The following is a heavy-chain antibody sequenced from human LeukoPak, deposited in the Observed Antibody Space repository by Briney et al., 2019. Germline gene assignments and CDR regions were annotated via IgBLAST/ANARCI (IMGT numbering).Heavy chain of an antibody. V-gene: IGHV4-38-2*02. CDR2: IYHSGST. J-gene: IGHJ4*02. CDR3: ARDPYFDY. Sequence: PSETLSLTCTVSGYSISSGYYWGWIRQPPGKGLEWIGSIYHSGSTYYNPSLKSRVTISVDTSKNQFSLKLSSVTAADTAVYYCARDPYFDYWGQGTLVTVSS. CDR1: GYSISSGYY.